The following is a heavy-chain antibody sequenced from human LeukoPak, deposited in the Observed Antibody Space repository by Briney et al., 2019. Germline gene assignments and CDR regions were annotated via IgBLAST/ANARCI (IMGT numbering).Heavy chain of an antibody. J-gene: IGHJ4*02. CDR3: AKDGPESSGWYFDY. CDR2: ISYDGSNK. CDR1: GFTFSSYG. V-gene: IGHV3-30*18. D-gene: IGHD6-19*01. Sequence: GRSLRLSCAASGFTFSSYGMHWVRQAPGKGLEWVAVISYDGSNKYYADSVKGRFTISRDNSKNTLYLQMNSLRAEDTAVYYCAKDGPESSGWYFDYWGQGTLVTVSS.